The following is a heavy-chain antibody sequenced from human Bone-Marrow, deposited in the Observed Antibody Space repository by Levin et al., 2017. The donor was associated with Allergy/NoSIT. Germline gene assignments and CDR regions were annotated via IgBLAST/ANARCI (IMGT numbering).Heavy chain of an antibody. CDR2: ISGSGDST. CDR3: AKDRDFYGSGSLGN. Sequence: AGGSLRLSCAASGFTFSNYAMSWVRQAPGKGLEWVSGISGSGDSTYDGDSVKGWFTISRDNSKNTLYLQMNSLRAEDTAVYYCAKDRDFYGSGSLGNWGQGTLVTVSS. D-gene: IGHD3-10*01. J-gene: IGHJ4*02. CDR1: GFTFSNYA. V-gene: IGHV3-23*01.